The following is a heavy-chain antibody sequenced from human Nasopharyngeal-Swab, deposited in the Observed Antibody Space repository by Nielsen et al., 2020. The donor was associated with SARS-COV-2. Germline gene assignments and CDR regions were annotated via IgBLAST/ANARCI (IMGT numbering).Heavy chain of an antibody. CDR1: GFTFDDYA. CDR2: ISWNSGSI. CDR3: ARDYGDWYYGMDV. J-gene: IGHJ6*02. V-gene: IGHV3-9*01. Sequence: GGSLRLSCAASGFTFDDYAMHWVRQAPGKGLEWVSGISWNSGSIGYADSVKGRFTISRDNAKNSLYLQMNSLRAEDTAVYYCARDYGDWYYGMDVWGQGTTVTVSS. D-gene: IGHD4-17*01.